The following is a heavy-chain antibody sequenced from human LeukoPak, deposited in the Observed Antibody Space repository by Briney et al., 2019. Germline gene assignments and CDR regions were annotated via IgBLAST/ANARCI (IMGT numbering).Heavy chain of an antibody. J-gene: IGHJ4*02. D-gene: IGHD3-3*01. CDR1: GGTFSSYA. CDR2: IIPIFGTE. CDR3: ARGRYDFWSGYSN. V-gene: IGHV1-69*05. Sequence: SVKVSCKASGGTFSSYAISWVRHAPGQGLEWMGGIIPIFGTENYAQKFQGRVTITTDESTSTAYMELSSLRSEDTAVYYCARGRYDFWSGYSNWGQGTLVTVSS.